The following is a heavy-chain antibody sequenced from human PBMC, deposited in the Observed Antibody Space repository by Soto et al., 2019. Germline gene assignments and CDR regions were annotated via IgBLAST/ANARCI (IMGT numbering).Heavy chain of an antibody. Sequence: SETLSLTCTVSAASFSKYYWTWIRQPPGKGLEWIGYIYFNGNTKYNPSLEGRLTISIDTSKKEFSLKLTSVTAADAAVYYCASVTFGGIVLAHWGQGALVTVSS. V-gene: IGHV4-59*01. J-gene: IGHJ4*02. D-gene: IGHD3-16*01. CDR1: AASFSKYY. CDR2: IYFNGNT. CDR3: ASVTFGGIVLAH.